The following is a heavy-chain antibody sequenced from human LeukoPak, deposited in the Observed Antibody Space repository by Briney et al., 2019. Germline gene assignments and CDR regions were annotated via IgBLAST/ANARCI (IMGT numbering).Heavy chain of an antibody. D-gene: IGHD5-18*01. V-gene: IGHV3-21*01. CDR3: ARAADTAMAYFDY. Sequence: GGSLRLSCAASGFTFSSYSVNWVRQAPGKGLEWVSSISSSSSYIYYADSVKGRFTISRDNAKNSLYPQMNSLRAEDTAVYYCARAADTAMAYFDYWGQGTLVTVSS. CDR1: GFTFSSYS. CDR2: ISSSSSYI. J-gene: IGHJ4*02.